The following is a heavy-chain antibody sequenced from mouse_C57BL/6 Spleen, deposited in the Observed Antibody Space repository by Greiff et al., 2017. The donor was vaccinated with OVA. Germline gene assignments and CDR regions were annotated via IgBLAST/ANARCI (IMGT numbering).Heavy chain of an antibody. CDR3: TTGNYYDYDADVSFAY. D-gene: IGHD2-4*01. Sequence: VQLQQSGAELVRPGASVKLSCTASGFNIKDYYMHWVKQRPEQGLEWIGRIDPEDGDTEYAPKFQGKATMTADTSSNTAYLQLSSLTSEDTAVYYCTTGNYYDYDADVSFAYWGQGTLVTVSA. V-gene: IGHV14-1*01. J-gene: IGHJ3*01. CDR2: IDPEDGDT. CDR1: GFNIKDYY.